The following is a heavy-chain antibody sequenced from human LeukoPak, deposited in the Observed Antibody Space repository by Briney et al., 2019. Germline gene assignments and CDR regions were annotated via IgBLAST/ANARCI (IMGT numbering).Heavy chain of an antibody. D-gene: IGHD3-10*01. J-gene: IGHJ6*02. CDR2: ISGSGGST. Sequence: GGSLRLSCAASGFTFSSYAMSWVRQAPGKGLEWVSAISGSGGSTYYADSVKGRFTISRDNSKNTLYLQMNSLRAEDTAVYYCARDHRAVRYYYYYYDMDVWGQGTTVTVSS. CDR3: ARDHRAVRYYYYYYDMDV. V-gene: IGHV3-23*01. CDR1: GFTFSSYA.